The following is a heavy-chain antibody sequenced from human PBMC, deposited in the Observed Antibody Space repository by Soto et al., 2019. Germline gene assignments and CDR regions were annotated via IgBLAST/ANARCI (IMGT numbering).Heavy chain of an antibody. CDR1: GFTFSSYS. V-gene: IGHV3-21*01. D-gene: IGHD3-3*01. J-gene: IGHJ6*02. CDR2: ISSSSSYI. Sequence: PGGSLRLSCAASGFTFSSYSMNWVRQAPGKGLEWVSSISSSSSYIYYADSVKGRFTISRDNAKNSLYLQMNSLRAEDTAVYYCARDIGYYDFWSGYSQYYYYGLDVWGQGTTVTVSS. CDR3: ARDIGYYDFWSGYSQYYYYGLDV.